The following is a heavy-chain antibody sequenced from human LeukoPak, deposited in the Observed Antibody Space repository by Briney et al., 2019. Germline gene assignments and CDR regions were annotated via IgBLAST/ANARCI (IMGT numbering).Heavy chain of an antibody. CDR3: ARGDYCSGGSCYDDAFDI. V-gene: IGHV4-34*01. CDR2: INHSGST. J-gene: IGHJ3*02. D-gene: IGHD2-15*01. Sequence: SETLSLTCAVYGGSFSGYYWSWIRQPPRKGLEWIGEINHSGSTNYNPSLKSRVTISVDTSKNQFSLKLSSVTAADTAVYYCARGDYCSGGSCYDDAFDIWGQGTMVTVSS. CDR1: GGSFSGYY.